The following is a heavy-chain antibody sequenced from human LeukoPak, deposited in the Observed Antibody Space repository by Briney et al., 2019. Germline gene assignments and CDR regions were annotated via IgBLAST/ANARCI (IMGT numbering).Heavy chain of an antibody. CDR1: GFSFNTYA. CDR2: ISGSGTAT. CDR3: VKDLGYSYGWVDC. Sequence: GSLRLSCAASGFSFNTYAMSWVRQAPGKGLECVSTISGSGTATYYADSVKGRFTISRDNSRNTLYLQMKNLRAEDTAVYYCVKDLGYSYGWVDCWGQGTLVTVSS. J-gene: IGHJ4*02. V-gene: IGHV3-23*01. D-gene: IGHD5-18*01.